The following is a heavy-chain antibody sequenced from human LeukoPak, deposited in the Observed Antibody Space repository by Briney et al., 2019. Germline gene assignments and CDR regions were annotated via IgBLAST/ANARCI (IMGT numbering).Heavy chain of an antibody. CDR2: IWYDGSNK. CDR1: GFTFSSYG. CDR3: ARGDIVVVPAAQYNWFDP. V-gene: IGHV3-33*01. Sequence: PGGSLRLSCAASGFTFSSYGMHWVSQAPGKGLEWVAVIWYDGSNKYYADSVKGRFTISRDNSKNTLYLQMNSLRAEDTAVYYCARGDIVVVPAAQYNWFDPWGQGTLVTVSS. D-gene: IGHD2-2*01. J-gene: IGHJ5*02.